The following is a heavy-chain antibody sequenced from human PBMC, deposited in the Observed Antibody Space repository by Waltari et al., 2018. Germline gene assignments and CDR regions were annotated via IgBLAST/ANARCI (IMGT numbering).Heavy chain of an antibody. CDR2: LKEDGSEK. CDR1: GFTFDNYW. Sequence: EVQLVEFGGGLVQPGGSLRLSCAASGFTFDNYWMSWVRQAPGKGLEWVANLKEDGSEKYYADSVKGRFTISRDNAKKSLYLQMNSLRTEDTALYYCAGRIFDIWGQGTMVTVSS. J-gene: IGHJ3*02. V-gene: IGHV3-7*01. CDR3: AGRIFDI.